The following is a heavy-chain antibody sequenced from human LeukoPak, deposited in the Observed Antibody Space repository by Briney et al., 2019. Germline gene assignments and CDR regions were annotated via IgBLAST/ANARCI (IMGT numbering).Heavy chain of an antibody. V-gene: IGHV3-21*01. CDR3: GRGMAARPLYSDL. J-gene: IGHJ2*01. Sequence: GGYLRLSCAASGFTFSSYSMNWVRQAPGKGLEWVSSISSSRSYIYYADSVTGRFTISRDNAKNSLYLQMNSLRAEDTAVYYCGRGMAARPLYSDLWGRGTLVTVSP. D-gene: IGHD6-6*01. CDR1: GFTFSSYS. CDR2: ISSSRSYI.